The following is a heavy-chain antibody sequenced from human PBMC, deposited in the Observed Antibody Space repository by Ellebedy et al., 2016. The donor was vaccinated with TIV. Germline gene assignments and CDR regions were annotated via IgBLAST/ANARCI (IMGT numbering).Heavy chain of an antibody. CDR1: GFTFSMSS. J-gene: IGHJ4*02. CDR3: ARANTGYCSSTNCYNDFDS. D-gene: IGHD2-2*02. V-gene: IGHV3-21*01. CDR2: TSDSSSYI. Sequence: GGSLRLSXAASGFTFSMSSMHWVRQAPGEGLQWVSSTSDSSSYIHYADSVKGRFTISRDNAKYSLYLQMNSLRAGDTAVYYCARANTGYCSSTNCYNDFDSWGQGTLVTVSS.